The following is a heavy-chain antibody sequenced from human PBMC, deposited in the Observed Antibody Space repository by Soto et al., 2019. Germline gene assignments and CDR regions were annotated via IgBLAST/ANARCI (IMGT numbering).Heavy chain of an antibody. Sequence: QVQLQESGPGLVKPSETLSLTCAVSGGSISSSHWWSWVRQPPGKGLEWIGEIYHSGSTNYNPSLKTRXXIXVXXSNNQFSLKLSSVTAADTAVYYCASASGNSRAFDIWGQGTMVTVSS. D-gene: IGHD2-21*02. V-gene: IGHV4-4*02. J-gene: IGHJ3*02. CDR3: ASASGNSRAFDI. CDR1: GGSISSSHW. CDR2: IYHSGST.